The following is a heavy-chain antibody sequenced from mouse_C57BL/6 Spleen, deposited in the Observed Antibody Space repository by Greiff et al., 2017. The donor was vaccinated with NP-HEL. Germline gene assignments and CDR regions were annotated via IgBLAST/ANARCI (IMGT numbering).Heavy chain of an antibody. CDR1: GYTFTTYP. D-gene: IGHD2-3*01. CDR2: FHPYNDDT. CDR3: ARKIYDGYSFAY. V-gene: IGHV1-47*01. Sequence: VKLVESGAELVKPGASVKMSCKASGYTFTTYPIEWMKQNHGKSLEWIGNFHPYNDDTKYNEKFKGKATLTVEKSSSTVYLELSRLTSDDSAVYYCARKIYDGYSFAYWGQGTLVTVSA. J-gene: IGHJ3*01.